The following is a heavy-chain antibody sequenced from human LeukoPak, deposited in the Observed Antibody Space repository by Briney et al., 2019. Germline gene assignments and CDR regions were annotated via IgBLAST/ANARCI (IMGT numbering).Heavy chain of an antibody. V-gene: IGHV4-34*01. CDR1: GGSFSGYY. J-gene: IGHJ3*02. Sequence: PSETLTLTCAVYGGSFSGYYWSWIRQPPGKGLEWVGEINHSGSNNYNPSLKSRITISVDTSKIQCSRKLSSVTASDTAVYHCAREGKQQLVSFLCAFDIWGQGTMVTVSS. D-gene: IGHD6-13*01. CDR3: AREGKQQLVSFLCAFDI. CDR2: INHSGSN.